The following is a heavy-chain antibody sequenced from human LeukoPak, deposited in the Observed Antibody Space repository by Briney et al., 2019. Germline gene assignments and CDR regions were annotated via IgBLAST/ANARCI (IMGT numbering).Heavy chain of an antibody. CDR1: GYTFTSYD. V-gene: IGHV1-8*01. CDR3: ARASGYDPYDAFDI. Sequence: ASVKVSCKASGYTFTSYDINWVRQATGQGLEWMGWMNPNSGNTAYAQKFQGRVTMTRNTSISTAYMELTSLRSDDTAVYYCARASGYDPYDAFDIWGQGTMVTVSS. CDR2: MNPNSGNT. J-gene: IGHJ3*02. D-gene: IGHD5-12*01.